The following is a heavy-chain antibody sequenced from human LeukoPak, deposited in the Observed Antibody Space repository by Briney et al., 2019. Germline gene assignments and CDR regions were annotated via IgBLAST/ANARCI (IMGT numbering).Heavy chain of an antibody. CDR2: IKSKTDGGTT. V-gene: IGHV3-15*01. Sequence: GGSLRLSCAASGFTFTTYTISWVRQAPGKGLEWVGRIKSKTDGGTTDYAAPVKGRFTISRDDSKNTLYLQMNSLKTEDTAVYYCTTDKRRYYDSSGYPFDYWGQGTLVTVSS. D-gene: IGHD3-22*01. CDR3: TTDKRRYYDSSGYPFDY. CDR1: GFTFTTYT. J-gene: IGHJ4*02.